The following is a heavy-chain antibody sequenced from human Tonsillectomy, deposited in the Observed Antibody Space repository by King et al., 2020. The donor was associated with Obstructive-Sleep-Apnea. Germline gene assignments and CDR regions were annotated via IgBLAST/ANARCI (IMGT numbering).Heavy chain of an antibody. CDR1: GYTFTAYY. CDR2: INPNSGGT. J-gene: IGHJ4*02. CDR3: ARDRSGSYKGYFDY. Sequence: QLVQSGAEVEKPGASVKVSCKASGYTFTAYYIHWVRQAPGQGLEWMGLINPNSGGTNYAQKFQGRVTMTRDTSIRTAYMELSSLTSDDTAMYYCARDRSGSYKGYFDYWAQGTLVTVSS. D-gene: IGHD1-26*01. V-gene: IGHV1-2*02.